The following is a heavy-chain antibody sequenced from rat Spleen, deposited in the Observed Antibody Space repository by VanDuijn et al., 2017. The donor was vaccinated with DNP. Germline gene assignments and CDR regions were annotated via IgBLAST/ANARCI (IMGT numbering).Heavy chain of an antibody. Sequence: EVQLVESGGGLVQPGRSLKLSCAASGFTFSNCNMAWVRQAPKKGLDWVVSISSDGSHTYYRDSVKGRFTISRDNAKSSLFLQMDSLRSEDTATYYCTTLITFMSGWSQGTSVTVSS. CDR2: ISSDGSHT. D-gene: IGHD1-1*01. CDR3: TTLITFMSG. CDR1: GFTFSNCN. V-gene: IGHV5-7*01. J-gene: IGHJ4*01.